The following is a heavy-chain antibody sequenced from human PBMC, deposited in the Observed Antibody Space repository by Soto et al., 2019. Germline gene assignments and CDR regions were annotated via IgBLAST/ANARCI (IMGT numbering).Heavy chain of an antibody. CDR3: AKGGGYTYCGAYFDY. J-gene: IGHJ4*02. V-gene: IGHV3-23*01. D-gene: IGHD5-18*01. CDR1: GFTFSSYA. Sequence: PGGSLRLSCAASGFTFSSYAMNWVRQAPGKGLEWVSTISGGGGSTYYADSVRGRFTISRDNSKNTLYLQMNSLRAEDTAAYYCAKGGGYTYCGAYFDYWGQGTVVTVSS. CDR2: ISGGGGST.